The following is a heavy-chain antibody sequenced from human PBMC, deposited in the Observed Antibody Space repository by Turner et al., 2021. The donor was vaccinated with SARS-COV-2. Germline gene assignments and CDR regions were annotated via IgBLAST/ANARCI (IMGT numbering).Heavy chain of an antibody. V-gene: IGHV3-30*04. Sequence: QVPLVASGGGVVQPGRSLRPSCAASGFTFSSYAMHWVRQAPGKGLEWVAVISYDGSNKYYADSVKGRFTISRDNSKNTLYLQMNSLRAEDTAVYYCAKDSGILTGYGYYYYGMDVWGQGTTVTVSS. CDR3: AKDSGILTGYGYYYYGMDV. CDR1: GFTFSSYA. CDR2: ISYDGSNK. J-gene: IGHJ6*02. D-gene: IGHD3-9*01.